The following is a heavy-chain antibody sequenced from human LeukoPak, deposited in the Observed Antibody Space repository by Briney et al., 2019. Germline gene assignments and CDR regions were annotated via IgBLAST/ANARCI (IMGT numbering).Heavy chain of an antibody. J-gene: IGHJ4*02. CDR2: IDFSGST. CDR3: ARGSDYFDY. D-gene: IGHD1-26*01. V-gene: IGHV4-59*01. CDR1: GGSISSYY. Sequence: SETLSLTCTVSGGSISSYYWSWIRQPPGKGLEWIGYIDFSGSTSYNPSLKSRVTISVDTSKNQFSLKLSSVTAADTAVYYCARGSDYFDYWGQGTLVTVSS.